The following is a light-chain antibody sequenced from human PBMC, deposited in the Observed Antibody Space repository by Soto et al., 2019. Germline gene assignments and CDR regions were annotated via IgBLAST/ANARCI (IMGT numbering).Light chain of an antibody. J-gene: IGKJ5*01. CDR1: QSVSDY. Sequence: EIVLTQSPATLSLSPGERATLSCRASQSVSDYLAWYQQKPGQAPRLLIYDASNRATGIPARFSGRGSGTDFTLTISSLEPEDFAVYYCQQRSNWPPITFGQGTRLEIK. CDR3: QQRSNWPPIT. CDR2: DAS. V-gene: IGKV3-11*01.